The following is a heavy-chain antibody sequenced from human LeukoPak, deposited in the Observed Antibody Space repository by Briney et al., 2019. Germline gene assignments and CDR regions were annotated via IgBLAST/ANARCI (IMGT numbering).Heavy chain of an antibody. Sequence: PGRSLRLSCAASGFTFSSYAMHWVRQAPGKGLEWVAVISYDGGNKYYADSVKGRFTISRDNSKNTLYLQMNSLRAEDTAVYYCARQGRVIGGATGYFDYWGQGTLVTVSS. D-gene: IGHD1-26*01. CDR2: ISYDGGNK. CDR1: GFTFSSYA. CDR3: ARQGRVIGGATGYFDY. J-gene: IGHJ4*02. V-gene: IGHV3-30*04.